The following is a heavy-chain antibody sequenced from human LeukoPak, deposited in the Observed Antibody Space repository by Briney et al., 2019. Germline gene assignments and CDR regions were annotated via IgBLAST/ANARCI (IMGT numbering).Heavy chain of an antibody. CDR3: ARSSKVKRLGELSSKGYYYMDV. CDR1: GFTVSSNY. V-gene: IGHV3-53*01. D-gene: IGHD3-16*02. CDR2: IYSGGST. Sequence: QSGGSLRLSCAASGFTVSSNYMSWVRQAPGKGLEWVSVIYSGGSTYYADSVQGRFTFSRDNSKNKLYLQMNSLRAEDTAVYYCARSSKVKRLGELSSKGYYYMDVWGKGTTVTISS. J-gene: IGHJ6*03.